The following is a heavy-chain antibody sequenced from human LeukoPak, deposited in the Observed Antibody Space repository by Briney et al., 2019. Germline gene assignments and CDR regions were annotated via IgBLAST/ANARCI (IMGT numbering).Heavy chain of an antibody. CDR1: GYTLTAYY. CDR3: ARMMRGTVTPGNYYYGMDV. D-gene: IGHD4-17*01. J-gene: IGHJ6*02. V-gene: IGHV1-2*02. Sequence: ASVKVSCKASGYTLTAYYMHWVRQAPGQGLEWMGWINPNSGGTNYAQKFQGRVTMTRDTSISTVYMALSRLRSDDTAVYYCARMMRGTVTPGNYYYGMDVWGQGTTVTVSS. CDR2: INPNSGGT.